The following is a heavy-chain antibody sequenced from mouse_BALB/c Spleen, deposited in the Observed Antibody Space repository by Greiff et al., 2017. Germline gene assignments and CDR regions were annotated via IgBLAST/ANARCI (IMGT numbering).Heavy chain of an antibody. J-gene: IGHJ3*01. Sequence: EVKLMESGPGLVKPSQSLSLTCTVTGYSITSDYAWNWIRQFPGNKLEWMGYISYSGSTSYNPSLKSRISITRDTSKNQFFLQLNSVTTEDTATYYCARREIYYDYDEAYWGQGTLVTVSA. D-gene: IGHD2-4*01. V-gene: IGHV3-2*02. CDR2: ISYSGST. CDR1: GYSITSDYA. CDR3: ARREIYYDYDEAY.